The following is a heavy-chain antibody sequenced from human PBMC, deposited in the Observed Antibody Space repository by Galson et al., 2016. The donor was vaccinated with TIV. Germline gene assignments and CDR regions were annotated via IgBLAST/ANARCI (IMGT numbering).Heavy chain of an antibody. CDR3: ARGIVGASKAFDV. Sequence: SVKVSCKASGYSFTNYNIHWVRQAPGQGLEWMGWINTGNGNTKYSQKLKGRVTLSGDTSANTAYMELNSLTSEDMAAYYCARGIVGASKAFDVWGQGTMVTVSS. J-gene: IGHJ3*01. D-gene: IGHD1-26*01. V-gene: IGHV1-3*04. CDR1: GYSFTNYN. CDR2: INTGNGNT.